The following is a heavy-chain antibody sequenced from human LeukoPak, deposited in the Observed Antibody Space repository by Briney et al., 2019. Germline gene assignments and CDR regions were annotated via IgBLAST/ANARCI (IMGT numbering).Heavy chain of an antibody. CDR1: GFTFSDYT. CDR3: ARAGSAYYYYYYVDV. Sequence: GGSLRLSCADSGFTFSDYTMNWVRQAPGKGLEWVSSISSSSSYIYYADSVKGRFTISRDNAKNSLYLQMDSLRVEDTAVYYCARAGSAYYYYYYVDVWGKGTTVTISS. V-gene: IGHV3-21*01. CDR2: ISSSSSYI. J-gene: IGHJ6*03. D-gene: IGHD1-14*01.